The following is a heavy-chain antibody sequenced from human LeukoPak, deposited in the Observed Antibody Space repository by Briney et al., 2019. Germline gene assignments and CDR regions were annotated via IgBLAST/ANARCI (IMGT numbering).Heavy chain of an antibody. D-gene: IGHD2-15*01. Sequence: GGSLRLSCAASGFTFSSYSMTWVRQAPGKGLEWVSYISSTSSTIYYVDSVKGRFTISRDNAKNSLYLQMNSLRAEDTAVYYCAGKDIVVVVAATDLGRYYGMDVWGQGTTVTVSS. CDR1: GFTFSSYS. CDR2: ISSTSSTI. V-gene: IGHV3-48*01. CDR3: AGKDIVVVVAATDLGRYYGMDV. J-gene: IGHJ6*02.